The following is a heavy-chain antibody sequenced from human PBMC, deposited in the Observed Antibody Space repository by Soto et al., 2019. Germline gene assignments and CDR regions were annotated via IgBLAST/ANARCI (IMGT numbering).Heavy chain of an antibody. Sequence: QVQLVESGGGVVQPGRSLRLSCAASGCIFSDYAMHWVSQAPGKGLEWVAVISYGGDNKYYADSVRGRFAISRDNLKNTLDLTMNSLNPEDTALYHCAKARHSTSWYGLEADFWGQGTLVTVSS. CDR1: GCIFSDYA. J-gene: IGHJ4*02. CDR3: AKARHSTSWYGLEADF. CDR2: ISYGGDNK. D-gene: IGHD6-13*01. V-gene: IGHV3-30*09.